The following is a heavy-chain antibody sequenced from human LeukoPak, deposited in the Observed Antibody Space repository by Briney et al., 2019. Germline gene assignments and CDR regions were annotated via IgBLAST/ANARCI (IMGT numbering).Heavy chain of an antibody. CDR1: GFTFSSYG. Sequence: GGSLRLSCAASGFTFSSYGMHWVRQAPGKGLEWVAVIWYDGSNKYYADSVKGRFTISRDNSKNTLYLQMNSLRAEDTAVYYCAKEITMIPKLGFDHWGQGTLVTVSS. V-gene: IGHV3-33*06. CDR3: AKEITMIPKLGFDH. D-gene: IGHD3-22*01. J-gene: IGHJ4*02. CDR2: IWYDGSNK.